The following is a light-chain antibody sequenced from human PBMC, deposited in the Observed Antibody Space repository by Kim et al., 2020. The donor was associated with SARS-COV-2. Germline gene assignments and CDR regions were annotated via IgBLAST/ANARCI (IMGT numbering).Light chain of an antibody. J-gene: IGLJ2*01. CDR2: GKN. CDR3: NSRDSNDNVV. CDR1: SLRSYY. Sequence: VAVGLTCRITCHGDSLRSYYSTWYQKKPEQAQILVIYGKNNRPSGIPDRFSGSSSGNTASLTITGTQAGDEADYYCNSRDSNDNVVFGGGTQLTVL. V-gene: IGLV3-19*01.